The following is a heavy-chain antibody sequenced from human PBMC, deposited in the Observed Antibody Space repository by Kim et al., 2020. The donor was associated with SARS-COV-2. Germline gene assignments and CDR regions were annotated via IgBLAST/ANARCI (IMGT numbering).Heavy chain of an antibody. CDR2: ISGSGGST. D-gene: IGHD4-17*01. CDR1: GFTFSSYA. V-gene: IGHV3-23*01. CDR3: AKDPEATVVIPAGPFDP. J-gene: IGHJ5*02. Sequence: GGSLRLSCAASGFTFSSYAMSWVRQAPGKGLEWVSAISGSGGSTYYADSVKGRFTISRDNSKNTLYLQMNSLRAEDTAVYYCAKDPEATVVIPAGPFDPWGQGTLVTVSS.